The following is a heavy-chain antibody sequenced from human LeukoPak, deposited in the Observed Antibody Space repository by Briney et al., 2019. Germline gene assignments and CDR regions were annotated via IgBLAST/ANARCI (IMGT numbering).Heavy chain of an antibody. D-gene: IGHD3-10*01. CDR2: INAGNGNT. J-gene: IGHJ4*02. CDR1: GYTFTSYA. V-gene: IGHV1-3*01. CDR3: ARDGSRVYGSGSYYNS. Sequence: ASVKVSCKASGYTFTSYAMHWVRQAPGQGLEWMGWINAGNGNTKYSQKFQGRVTITRDTSASTAYMELSSLRSEDTAVYYCARDGSRVYGSGSYYNSWGQGTLVTVSS.